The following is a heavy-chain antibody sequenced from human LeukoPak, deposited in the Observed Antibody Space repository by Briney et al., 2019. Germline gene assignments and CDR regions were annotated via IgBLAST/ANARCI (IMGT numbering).Heavy chain of an antibody. CDR2: ISYDGSNK. CDR1: GFTLSSYA. V-gene: IGHV3-30-3*01. D-gene: IGHD3-10*01. J-gene: IGHJ4*02. CDR3: ARYYYGSGSPDY. Sequence: PGGSLRLSCAASGFTLSSYAMHWVRQAPGKGLEWVAVISYDGSNKYYADSVKGRFTISRDNAKNTLYLQMNSLRAEDTAVYYCARYYYGSGSPDYWGQGTLVTVSS.